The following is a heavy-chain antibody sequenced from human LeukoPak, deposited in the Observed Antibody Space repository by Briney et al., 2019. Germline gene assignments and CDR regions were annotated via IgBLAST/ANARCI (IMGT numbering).Heavy chain of an antibody. J-gene: IGHJ4*02. D-gene: IGHD5-12*01. V-gene: IGHV3-30*18. CDR2: ISYDGSNK. CDR3: AKTLQDPGYGVFDY. Sequence: GRSLRLSCAASGFTFSSYGMHWVRQAPGKGLEWVAVISYDGSNKYYADSVKGRFTISRDNYKNTLYLQMNSLRAEDTAVYYCAKTLQDPGYGVFDYWGQGTLVTVSS. CDR1: GFTFSSYG.